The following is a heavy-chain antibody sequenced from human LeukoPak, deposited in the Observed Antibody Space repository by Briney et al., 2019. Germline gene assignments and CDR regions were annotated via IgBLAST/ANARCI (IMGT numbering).Heavy chain of an antibody. D-gene: IGHD6-19*01. CDR1: GYTFTSYY. Sequence: ASVKVSCKASGYTFTSYYMHWVRQAPGQGLEWMGIINPSGGSTSYAQKFQGRVTMTRDMSTSTAYMELSRLRSDDTAVYYCARDLSSGWYRTPNFDYWGQGTLVTVSS. CDR2: INPSGGST. CDR3: ARDLSSGWYRTPNFDY. V-gene: IGHV1-46*01. J-gene: IGHJ4*02.